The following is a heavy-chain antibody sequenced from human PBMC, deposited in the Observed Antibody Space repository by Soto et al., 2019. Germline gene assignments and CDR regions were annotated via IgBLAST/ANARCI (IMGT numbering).Heavy chain of an antibody. CDR3: ATDSVSTSSAPLRF. CDR1: GFTFSHAW. CDR2: INRKVDGEIT. Sequence: EVQLVESGGGLVNPGGSPRLSCAASGFTFSHAWMTWVRQAPGKGLEWVGRINRKVDGEITDYAAPVRGRFTISRDDSENTLSLQMNSLKTEDTAVYYCATDSVSTSSAPLRFWGKGTTVTVSS. J-gene: IGHJ6*04. V-gene: IGHV3-15*01. D-gene: IGHD5-12*01.